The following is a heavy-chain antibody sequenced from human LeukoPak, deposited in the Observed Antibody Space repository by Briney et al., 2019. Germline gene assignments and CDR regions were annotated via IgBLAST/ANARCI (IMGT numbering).Heavy chain of an antibody. D-gene: IGHD3-22*01. V-gene: IGHV4-59*08. CDR3: ARQGDYYDSSGYYYFDY. J-gene: IGHJ4*02. CDR2: IYYSGST. CDR1: GGSISSYY. Sequence: SETLSLTCTVSGGSISSYYWSWIRQPPGKGLEWIGYIYYSGSTNYNPSLKSRVTISVDTSKNQFSLELSSVTAADTAVYYRARQGDYYDSSGYYYFDYWGQGTLVTVSS.